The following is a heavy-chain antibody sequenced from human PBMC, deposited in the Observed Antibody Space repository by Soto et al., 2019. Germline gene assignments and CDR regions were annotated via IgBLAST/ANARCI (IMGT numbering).Heavy chain of an antibody. CDR3: TRWDFVVIWVFDI. V-gene: IGHV1-46*03. D-gene: IGHD3-16*02. Sequence: QAQLVQSGAEVKKPGASMKVSCKASGYTFTSSYIHWVRQAPGHGLECMGIINLTSTSTSYAQKFQGMVLMTTDMTPISVYVELSSMESEYTPVDYCTRWDFVVIWVFDICGQGTMVAVPS. CDR1: GYTFTSSY. J-gene: IGHJ3*02. CDR2: INLTSTST.